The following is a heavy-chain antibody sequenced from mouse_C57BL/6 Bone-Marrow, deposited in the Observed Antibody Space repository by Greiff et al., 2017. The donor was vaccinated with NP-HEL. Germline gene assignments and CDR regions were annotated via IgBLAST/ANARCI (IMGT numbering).Heavy chain of an antibody. Sequence: VQGVESGAELVRPGTSVKMSCKASGYTFTNYWIGWAKQRPGHGLEWIGDIYPGGGYTNYNEKFKGKATLTADKSSSTAYMQFSSLTSEDSAIYYCARSRFYGSSFFWYFDVWGTGTTVTVSS. CDR3: ARSRFYGSSFFWYFDV. V-gene: IGHV1-63*01. D-gene: IGHD1-1*01. J-gene: IGHJ1*03. CDR1: GYTFTNYW. CDR2: IYPGGGYT.